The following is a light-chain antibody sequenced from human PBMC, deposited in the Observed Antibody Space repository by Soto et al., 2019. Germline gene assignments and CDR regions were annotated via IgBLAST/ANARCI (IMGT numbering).Light chain of an antibody. CDR1: QSISSW. Sequence: DIQMTQSPSTLSASVGDRVTITCRASQSISSWLAWYQQKPVKAPKLLIYDASSLESGGPSRFSGSGSGTEFTLTISSLQPDDFSTYFFQQYNSYPWTFGQGTKVEIK. J-gene: IGKJ1*01. CDR2: DAS. V-gene: IGKV1-5*01. CDR3: QQYNSYPWT.